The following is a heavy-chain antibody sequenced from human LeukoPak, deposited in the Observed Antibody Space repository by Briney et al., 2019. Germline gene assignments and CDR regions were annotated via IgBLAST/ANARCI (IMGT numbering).Heavy chain of an antibody. D-gene: IGHD6-13*01. V-gene: IGHV3-30*18. CDR3: AKELAAAGGGNWFDP. Sequence: GGSLRLSCTGSGFTFSDHFMTWIRQAPGKGLEWVAVISYDGSNKYYADSVKGRFTISRDNSKNTLYLQMNSLRAEDTAVYYCAKELAAAGGGNWFDPWGQGTLVTVSS. CDR1: GFTFSDHF. J-gene: IGHJ5*02. CDR2: ISYDGSNK.